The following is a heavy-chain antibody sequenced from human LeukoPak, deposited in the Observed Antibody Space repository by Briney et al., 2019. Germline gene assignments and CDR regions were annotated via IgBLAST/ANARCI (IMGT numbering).Heavy chain of an antibody. CDR2: ISYDANVK. CDR3: AGLLGSWYSTFDAFDI. D-gene: IGHD6-13*01. Sequence: GGSLRLSCAASGFTFSSDAMHWVRQAPGKGLEWVAFISYDANVKRYADSVKGRFTISRDNAKNSLYLQMNSLRAEDTAVYYCAGLLGSWYSTFDAFDIWGQGTMVTVSS. CDR1: GFTFSSDA. V-gene: IGHV3-30*03. J-gene: IGHJ3*02.